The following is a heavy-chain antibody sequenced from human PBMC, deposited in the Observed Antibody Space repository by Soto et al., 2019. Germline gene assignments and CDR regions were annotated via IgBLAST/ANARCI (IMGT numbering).Heavy chain of an antibody. V-gene: IGHV3-23*01. CDR3: AKTPGPYYYDSSGYPYYYYYGMDV. CDR1: GFTFSSYA. Sequence: HPGGSLRLSCAASGFTFSSYAMSWVRQAPGKGLEWVSAISGSGGSTYYADSVKGRFTISRDNSKNTLYLQMNSLRAEDTAVYYCAKTPGPYYYDSSGYPYYYYYGMDVWGQGTTVTVSS. CDR2: ISGSGGST. J-gene: IGHJ6*02. D-gene: IGHD3-22*01.